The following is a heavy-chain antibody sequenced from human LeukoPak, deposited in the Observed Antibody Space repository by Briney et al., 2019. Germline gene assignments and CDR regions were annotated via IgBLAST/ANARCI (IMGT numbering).Heavy chain of an antibody. CDR2: ISSDGGGK. CDR3: AKGVRKTYYYDSSGCEFDY. V-gene: IGHV3-30*18. Sequence: GGSLRLSCAASGFTFSSYAMSWVRQAPGVGLEWVAVISSDGGGKYYADSVKGRFTISRDNSKNTLYLQMNSLRIEDTAVYYCAKGVRKTYYYDSSGCEFDYWGQGTLVTVSS. J-gene: IGHJ4*02. D-gene: IGHD3-22*01. CDR1: GFTFSSYA.